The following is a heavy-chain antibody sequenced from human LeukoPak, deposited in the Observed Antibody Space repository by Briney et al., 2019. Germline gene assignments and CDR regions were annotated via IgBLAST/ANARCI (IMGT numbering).Heavy chain of an antibody. V-gene: IGHV1-46*01. Sequence: GASVKVSCKASGYTFTSYYMHWVRQAPGQGLEWMGIINPSGGSTSYAQKFQGRVTMTRDTSTSTVYMELSSLRSEDTAVYYYARSRIAALMGYWGQGTLVTVSS. CDR3: ARSRIAALMGY. CDR1: GYTFTSYY. CDR2: INPSGGST. J-gene: IGHJ4*02. D-gene: IGHD6-13*01.